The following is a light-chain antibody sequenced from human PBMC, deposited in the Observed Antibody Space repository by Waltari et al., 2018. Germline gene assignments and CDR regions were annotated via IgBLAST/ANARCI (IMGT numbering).Light chain of an antibody. Sequence: EIVMTQSPATLSVSPGERATLSCRASQSVSNNLAWYQQKPGKTTRLLIYGASIRATGIPARFSGSGSGTEFTLNISSLQSEDFAVYYCHQYNRWPRTFGQGTKVEIK. V-gene: IGKV3D-15*01. J-gene: IGKJ1*01. CDR1: QSVSNN. CDR2: GAS. CDR3: HQYNRWPRT.